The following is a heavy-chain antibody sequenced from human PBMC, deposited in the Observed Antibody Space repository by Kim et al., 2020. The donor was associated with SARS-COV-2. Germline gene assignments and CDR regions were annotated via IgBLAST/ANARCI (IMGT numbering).Heavy chain of an antibody. J-gene: IGHJ5*02. CDR1: GYTFTSYA. Sequence: ASVKVSCKASGYTFTSYAMNWVRQAPGQGLEWMGWINTNTGNPTYAQGFTGRFVFSLDTSVSTAYLQISSLKAEDTAVYYCARDLLWPYLNWFDPWGQGTLVPVSS. D-gene: IGHD2-21*01. CDR2: INTNTGNP. V-gene: IGHV7-4-1*02. CDR3: ARDLLWPYLNWFDP.